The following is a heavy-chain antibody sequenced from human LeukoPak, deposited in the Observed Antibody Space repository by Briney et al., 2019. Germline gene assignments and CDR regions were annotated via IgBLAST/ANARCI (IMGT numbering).Heavy chain of an antibody. D-gene: IGHD6-19*01. Sequence: GGSLRLSCAASGFTFSRFSMNWVRQAPGKGLEWVSSISSSSDVYYADSLKGRFTISRDNAKNSLYLQMNSLRADETAVYYCARGIAVAAPDYWDQGSLVTVSS. CDR1: GFTFSRFS. J-gene: IGHJ4*02. V-gene: IGHV3-21*01. CDR2: ISSSSDV. CDR3: ARGIAVAAPDY.